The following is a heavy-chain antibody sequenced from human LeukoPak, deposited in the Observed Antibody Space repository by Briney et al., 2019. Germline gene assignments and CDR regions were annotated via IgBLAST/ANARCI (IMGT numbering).Heavy chain of an antibody. Sequence: GGSLRLSCAASGFTSSSYSMNWVRQAPGKGLEWVSSISSSSSYIYYADSVKGRFTISRDNAKNSLYLQMNSLRAEDTAVYYCARADYGDYGGGAFDIWGQGTMVTVSS. D-gene: IGHD4-17*01. CDR1: GFTSSSYS. J-gene: IGHJ3*02. CDR3: ARADYGDYGGGAFDI. V-gene: IGHV3-21*01. CDR2: ISSSSSYI.